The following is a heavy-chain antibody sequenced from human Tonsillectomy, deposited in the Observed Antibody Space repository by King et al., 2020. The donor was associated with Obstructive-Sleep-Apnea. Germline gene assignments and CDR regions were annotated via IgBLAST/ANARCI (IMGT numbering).Heavy chain of an antibody. D-gene: IGHD3-10*01. CDR1: GFTFDDYA. Sequence: QLVQSGGGLVQPGRSLRLSCAASGFTFDDYAMHWVRQAPGKGLEWVSGISWNSGSIGYADSVKGRFTISRDNAKNSLYLQMNSLRAEDTALYYCAKERGRGDYGFGYFDYWGQGTLVTVSS. CDR3: AKERGRGDYGFGYFDY. CDR2: ISWNSGSI. V-gene: IGHV3-9*01. J-gene: IGHJ4*02.